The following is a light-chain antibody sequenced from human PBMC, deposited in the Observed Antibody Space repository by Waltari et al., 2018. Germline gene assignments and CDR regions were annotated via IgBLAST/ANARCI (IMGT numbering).Light chain of an antibody. CDR1: SSDVGAYKY. Sequence: QSALTQPPSASGSPGQSVTISCTGTSSDVGAYKYVSWYQQHPDKAPKLIIFEVSKRPSGVPDRFSGSKSGNPASLTVSGLQADDEADYYCSSYAGSINFYVFGTGTKVSVL. V-gene: IGLV2-8*01. J-gene: IGLJ1*01. CDR2: EVS. CDR3: SSYAGSINFYV.